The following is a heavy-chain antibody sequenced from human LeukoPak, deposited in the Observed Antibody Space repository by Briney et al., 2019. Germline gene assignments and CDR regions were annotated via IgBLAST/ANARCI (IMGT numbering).Heavy chain of an antibody. V-gene: IGHV4-4*07. CDR2: IYNNEST. Sequence: SETLSLTCAVSGDAVYYWNWIRQPAGKGMEWIGRIYNNESTWSNPSLKSRVSMSIDTSKNQFSLKLSSVTAADTAVYYCARDRWGRDGYNLYYYYYMDVWGKGTTVTVSS. CDR1: GDAVYY. J-gene: IGHJ6*03. CDR3: ARDRWGRDGYNLYYYYYMDV. D-gene: IGHD5-24*01.